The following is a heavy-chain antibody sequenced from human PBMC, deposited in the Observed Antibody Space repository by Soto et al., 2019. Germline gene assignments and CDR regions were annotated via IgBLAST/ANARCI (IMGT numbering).Heavy chain of an antibody. CDR1: GFTFSSYW. CDR3: ASHDDFWSGYPPYYYYGMDV. D-gene: IGHD3-3*01. J-gene: IGHJ6*02. CDR2: IKQDGSEK. V-gene: IGHV3-7*03. Sequence: EVQLVESGGGLVQPGGSLRLSCAASGFTFSSYWMSWVRQAPGKGLEWVANIKQDGSEKYYVDSVKGRFTISRDNAKNSLYLQMNSLRAEDTAVYYCASHDDFWSGYPPYYYYGMDVWGQGTTVTVSS.